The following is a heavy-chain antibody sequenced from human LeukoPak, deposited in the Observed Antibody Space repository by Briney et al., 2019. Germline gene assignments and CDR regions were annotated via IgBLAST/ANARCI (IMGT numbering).Heavy chain of an antibody. CDR1: GGSISSYY. J-gene: IGHJ6*03. V-gene: IGHV4-4*09. D-gene: IGHD2-2*03. CDR2: IYTSGST. Sequence: SETLSLTCTVSGGSISSYYRSWIRQPPGKGLEWIGYIYTSGSTNYNPSLKSRVPRSVDTSKNHFSLKLRSVTAADTAVYYCARLDIVVVPAAIGPAYYYYYYMDVWGKGTTVTVSS. CDR3: ARLDIVVVPAAIGPAYYYYYYMDV.